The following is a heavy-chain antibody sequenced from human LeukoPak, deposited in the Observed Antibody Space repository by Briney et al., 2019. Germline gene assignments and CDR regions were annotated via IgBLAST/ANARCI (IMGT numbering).Heavy chain of an antibody. Sequence: PGRSLRLSCAASGFTFSSYGMHWVRQAPRKGLEWVSSISSSSSYIYYADSVKGRFTISRDNAENSLYLQMNSLIAEDTAVYYCAGSRGPFYFQHWGQGTLVTVSS. CDR3: AGSRGPFYFQH. CDR1: GFTFSSYG. CDR2: ISSSSSYI. J-gene: IGHJ1*01. D-gene: IGHD3-10*01. V-gene: IGHV3-21*01.